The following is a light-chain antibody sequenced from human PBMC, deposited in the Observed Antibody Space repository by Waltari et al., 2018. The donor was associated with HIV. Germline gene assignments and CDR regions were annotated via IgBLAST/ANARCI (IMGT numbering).Light chain of an antibody. J-gene: IGLJ1*01. CDR2: NGS. CDR1: NIGGKT. CDR3: HVWDRGTDHHV. Sequence: SFVLSQTPSVCVAAGQTSRITCGGSNIGGKTVHWYQQKPGQAHVLVVYNGSDRPSGIPERVSGSNSGNTATLTITRVEAGDEADYYFHVWDRGTDHHVFGTGTKVTVL. V-gene: IGLV3-21*02.